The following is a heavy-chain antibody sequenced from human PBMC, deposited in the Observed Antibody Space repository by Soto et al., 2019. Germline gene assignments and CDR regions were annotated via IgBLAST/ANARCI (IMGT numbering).Heavy chain of an antibody. CDR2: IFYGHGT. Sequence: QVQLQESGPGLVNPSETLSLTCTVSGGSVTSSTSSWAWVRQPPGKGLHWIGTIFYGHGTYYNPSLESRVTISLDTSKIQFSLELTSVTAADTAVYYCARQPTAYPNWFDAWGRGILVIVSS. J-gene: IGHJ5*02. D-gene: IGHD2-21*02. V-gene: IGHV4-39*01. CDR3: ARQPTAYPNWFDA. CDR1: GGSVTSSTSS.